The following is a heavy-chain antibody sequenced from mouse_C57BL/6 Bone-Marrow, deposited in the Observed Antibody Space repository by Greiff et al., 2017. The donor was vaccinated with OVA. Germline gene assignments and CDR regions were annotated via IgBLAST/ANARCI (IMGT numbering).Heavy chain of an antibody. J-gene: IGHJ3*01. CDR2: IRNKANGYTT. Sequence: EVQVVESGGGLVQPGGSLSLSCAASGFTFTDYYMSWVRQPPGKALEWLGFIRNKANGYTTEYSASVKGRFTISRDNSQSILYLQMNALRAEDSATYYCARYGIYYCYDEAWFAYWGQGTLVTVSA. CDR3: ARYGIYYCYDEAWFAY. V-gene: IGHV7-3*01. D-gene: IGHD2-2*01. CDR1: GFTFTDYY.